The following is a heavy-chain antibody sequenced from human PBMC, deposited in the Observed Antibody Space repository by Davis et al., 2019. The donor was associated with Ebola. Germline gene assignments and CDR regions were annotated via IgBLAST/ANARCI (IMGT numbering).Heavy chain of an antibody. CDR2: IYHSGST. J-gene: IGHJ4*02. CDR1: GYSISSGYY. D-gene: IGHD2-15*01. Sequence: GSLRLSCTVSGYSISSGYYWGWIRQPPGKGLEWIGSIYHSGSTYYNPSLKSRVTISVDTSKNQFSLKPSSVTAADTAVYYCARAFCSGGSCYEFDYWGQGTLVTVSS. CDR3: ARAFCSGGSCYEFDY. V-gene: IGHV4-38-2*02.